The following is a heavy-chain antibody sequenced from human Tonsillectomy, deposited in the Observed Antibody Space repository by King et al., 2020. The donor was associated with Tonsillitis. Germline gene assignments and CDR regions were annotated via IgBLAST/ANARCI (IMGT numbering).Heavy chain of an antibody. CDR3: ARCTSYYGSEFDP. Sequence: QLQESGPGLVKPSETLSLTCTVSGGSISSSSYYWGWIRQPPGKGLEWIGNIYYSGGTYYNPSLKSRVTISVDTSKNQFSLKLSSVTAADTAVYYCARCTSYYGSEFDPWGQGTLVTVSS. V-gene: IGHV4-39*01. J-gene: IGHJ5*02. CDR1: GGSISSSSYY. D-gene: IGHD3-10*01. CDR2: IYYSGGT.